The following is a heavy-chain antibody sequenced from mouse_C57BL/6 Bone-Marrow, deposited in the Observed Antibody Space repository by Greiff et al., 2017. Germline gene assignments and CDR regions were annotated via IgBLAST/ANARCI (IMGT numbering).Heavy chain of an antibody. CDR1: GYTFTNYY. J-gene: IGHJ1*03. Sequence: VQLQQSGAELVKPGASVKMSCKASGYTFTNYYMNWVKQSPGKSLEWIGDINPTNGGTTYNQKFKGKATLTVDKSSSTAYMELSSLTSEDTAVYYCERERYYGSGYWYLDGWGKGTTVTVSS. D-gene: IGHD1-1*01. CDR2: INPTNGGT. CDR3: ERERYYGSGYWYLDG. V-gene: IGHV1-26*01.